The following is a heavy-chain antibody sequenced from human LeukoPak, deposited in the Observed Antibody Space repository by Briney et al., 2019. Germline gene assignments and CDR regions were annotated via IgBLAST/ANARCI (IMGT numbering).Heavy chain of an antibody. V-gene: IGHV3-23*01. J-gene: IGHJ4*02. D-gene: IGHD6-13*01. CDR1: GFSFSNYA. CDR3: ARDDGGINSWFWAYDY. Sequence: GGSLRLSCAASGFSFSNYAMSWVRQAPGKGLEWVSVISGSGRSTYYADSVRGRFTISRDNSKNTLYLQVNSLSAEDTAVYYCARDDGGINSWFWAYDYWGQGALVTVSS. CDR2: ISGSGRST.